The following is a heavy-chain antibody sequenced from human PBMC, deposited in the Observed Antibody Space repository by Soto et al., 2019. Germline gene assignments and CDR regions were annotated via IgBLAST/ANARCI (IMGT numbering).Heavy chain of an antibody. Sequence: SETLSLTCTVSGGSITSTSYYWAWIRQPPGKGLEWIGSIHYSGSTFYKPSLKTRVAISIDKAKNQFSLKVTSVTAADTAVYYCARREIVATIDYWGQGTLVT. D-gene: IGHD5-12*01. CDR2: IHYSGST. CDR3: ARREIVATIDY. J-gene: IGHJ4*02. V-gene: IGHV4-39*01. CDR1: GGSITSTSYY.